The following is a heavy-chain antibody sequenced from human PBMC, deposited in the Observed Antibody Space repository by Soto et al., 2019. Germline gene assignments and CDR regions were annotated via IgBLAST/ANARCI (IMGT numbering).Heavy chain of an antibody. V-gene: IGHV1-18*01. Sequence: QVHLVQSGAEVKKSGASVKVSCKGSGYDFTTYGITWVRQAPGQGLEWMAWISAHNGNTDYAQKLQGRVTVTRDTSTSTAYMELRSLRXDDTAVYYCARGRYGDYWGQGALVTVSS. CDR1: GYDFTTYG. D-gene: IGHD1-1*01. CDR3: ARGRYGDY. J-gene: IGHJ4*02. CDR2: ISAHNGNT.